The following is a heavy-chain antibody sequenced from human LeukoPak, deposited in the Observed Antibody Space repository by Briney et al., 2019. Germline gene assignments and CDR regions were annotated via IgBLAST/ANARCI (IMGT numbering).Heavy chain of an antibody. CDR1: GGSISTFY. CDR2: IYYSGTT. V-gene: IGHV4-59*01. CDR3: ARAYSSYPYYFDS. J-gene: IGHJ4*02. Sequence: PSETLSLTCTVSGGSISTFYWTWIRQPPGKGLEWIGSIYYSGTTNYNPSLKSRVTISVDTSKNQFFLMVGSVAAADTAVYYCARAYSSYPYYFDSWGQGTLVTVSS. D-gene: IGHD3-16*02.